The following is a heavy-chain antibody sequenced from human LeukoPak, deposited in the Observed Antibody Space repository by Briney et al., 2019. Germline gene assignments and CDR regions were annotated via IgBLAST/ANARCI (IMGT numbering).Heavy chain of an antibody. J-gene: IGHJ3*02. CDR3: AGTYYYDSSGSYRAFDI. D-gene: IGHD3-22*01. V-gene: IGHV1-69*05. CDR1: GGTFNSYD. Sequence: SVKVSCKASGGTFNSYDISWVRQAPGQGREWMGGIIPIFGTANYAQKFQGRVTITTDESTSTAYMELSSLRSEDTAVYYCAGTYYYDSSGSYRAFDIWGQGTMVTVAS. CDR2: IIPIFGTA.